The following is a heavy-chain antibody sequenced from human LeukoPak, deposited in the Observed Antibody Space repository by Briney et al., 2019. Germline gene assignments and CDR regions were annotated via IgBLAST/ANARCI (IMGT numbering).Heavy chain of an antibody. CDR2: IYYSGST. J-gene: IGHJ5*02. D-gene: IGHD3-10*01. CDR3: ARDGVNYYGSGKWFDP. V-gene: IGHV4-59*01. Sequence: SETLALTCTVSGGSISRYYWSWIRQPPGKGLEWIGYIYYSGSTIYNPSLKSRVTISVDTSKNQFSLKLTSVTAADTAVYFCARDGVNYYGSGKWFDPWGQGTLVTVSS. CDR1: GGSISRYY.